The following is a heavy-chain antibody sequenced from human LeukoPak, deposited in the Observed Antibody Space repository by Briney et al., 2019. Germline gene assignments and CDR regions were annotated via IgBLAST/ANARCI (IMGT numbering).Heavy chain of an antibody. D-gene: IGHD2/OR15-2a*01. Sequence: PSETLSLTCAVYGESFSGHFWIWIRQPPGKGLEWIGAIHSIGIHDYNPSLKSRVTISGDTSTNQFSLKLTSVSADDTAIYYCAGRFYFDLWGRGTLVTVSS. CDR3: AGRFYFDL. CDR1: GESFSGHF. J-gene: IGHJ2*01. V-gene: IGHV4-34*01. CDR2: IHSIGIH.